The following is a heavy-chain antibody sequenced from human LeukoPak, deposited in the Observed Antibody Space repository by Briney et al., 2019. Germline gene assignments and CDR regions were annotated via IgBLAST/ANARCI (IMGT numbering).Heavy chain of an antibody. V-gene: IGHV3-53*01. J-gene: IGHJ5*02. Sequence: PGGSLRLSCAASGFTVSSNDMSWVRQAPGKGLELVSVIYAGDTKSYADSVKGRFTISRDNSKNPLYLQMNSLRAEDTAVYYCARGPRGFDPWGQGTLVTVSS. CDR2: IYAGDTK. CDR1: GFTVSSND. CDR3: ARGPRGFDP.